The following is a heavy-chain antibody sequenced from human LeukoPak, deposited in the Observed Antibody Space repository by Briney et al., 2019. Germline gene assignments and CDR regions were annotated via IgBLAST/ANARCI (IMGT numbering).Heavy chain of an antibody. Sequence: SETLSLTCTVSGGSISSYYWSWIRQPPGKGLEWIGYIYYTGSTNYNPSLKRRVTISVDTSKNQFSLKLSSVTAADTAVYYCARGTVTTFDYYMDVWGKGTTVTISS. D-gene: IGHD4-17*01. CDR3: ARGTVTTFDYYMDV. V-gene: IGHV4-59*01. CDR2: IYYTGST. CDR1: GGSISSYY. J-gene: IGHJ6*03.